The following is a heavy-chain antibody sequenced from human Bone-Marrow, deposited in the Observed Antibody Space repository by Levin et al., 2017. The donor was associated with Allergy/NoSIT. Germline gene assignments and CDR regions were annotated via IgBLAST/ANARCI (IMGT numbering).Heavy chain of an antibody. CDR2: ISSSSSHI. V-gene: IGHV3-21*01. Sequence: GGSLRLSCEASGLSFSSYSMNWVRQAPGKGLEWVSSISSSSSHIQYADSVKGRFTISRDNAKKSLYLQMNSLRVEDTAVYYCAGGPRQTDTGLIIVIYDSWGQGTLVTVSS. D-gene: IGHD5-18*01. J-gene: IGHJ4*02. CDR1: GLSFSSYS. CDR3: AGGPRQTDTGLIIVIYDS.